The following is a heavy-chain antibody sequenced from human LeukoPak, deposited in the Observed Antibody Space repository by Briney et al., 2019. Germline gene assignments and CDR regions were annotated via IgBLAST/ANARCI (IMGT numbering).Heavy chain of an antibody. CDR3: AGVSKSATTGTVLDY. J-gene: IGHJ4*02. D-gene: IGHD6-13*01. CDR1: GFTVSNNY. Sequence: GGSLRLSCAASGFTVSNNYMSWVRQAPGKGLEWVSLIYSNDNTYYADPVKGRFTISRDNSKNTLYLQMNSLRAGDTAVYYCAGVSKSATTGTVLDYWGQGTLVTVSS. CDR2: IYSNDNT. V-gene: IGHV3-53*01.